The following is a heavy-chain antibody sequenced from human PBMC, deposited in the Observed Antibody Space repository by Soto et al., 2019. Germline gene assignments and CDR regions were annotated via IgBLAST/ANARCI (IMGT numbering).Heavy chain of an antibody. CDR1: GYTFTSYY. Sequence: QVQLVQSGAEVKKPGASVKVSCKASGYTFTSYYMHWVRQAPGQGLEWMGIINPSGGSTSYAQKFQGRVTMTRDTSTSTVYMELSSLRSEDTAVYYCARDGSREWFWELLYIDYYYYYMDVWGKGTTVTVSS. V-gene: IGHV1-46*03. J-gene: IGHJ6*03. CDR2: INPSGGST. CDR3: ARDGSREWFWELLYIDYYYYYMDV. D-gene: IGHD3-10*01.